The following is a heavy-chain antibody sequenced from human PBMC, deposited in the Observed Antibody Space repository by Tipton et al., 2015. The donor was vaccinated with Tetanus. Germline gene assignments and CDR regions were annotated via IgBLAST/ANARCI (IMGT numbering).Heavy chain of an antibody. Sequence: QLVQSGAEVKKPGASVKVSCKASGYTFTHYGVNWVRQAPGQGLEWMGWISPFNENVNYAEKFQGRLTMTTDRSTATVYMDLRSLRSDVTAVYYCARGRGLGPHEYSEHRGQGPLVTVSS. D-gene: IGHD3/OR15-3a*01. J-gene: IGHJ4*02. CDR1: GYTFTHYG. CDR2: ISPFNENV. V-gene: IGHV1-18*01. CDR3: ARGRGLGPHEYSEH.